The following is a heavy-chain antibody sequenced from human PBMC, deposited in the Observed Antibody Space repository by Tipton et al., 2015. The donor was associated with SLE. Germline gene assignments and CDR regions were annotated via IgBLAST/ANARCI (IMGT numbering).Heavy chain of an antibody. Sequence: SLRLSCAASGFRFSDHYMDWVRQAPGKGLEWVGRSRNKANSYSTKYAASVEGRFTISREDSRNSLYLQMNSLKTEDTAVYYCARGTSNTWYAADYWGQGTLVTVSS. J-gene: IGHJ4*02. D-gene: IGHD6-13*01. V-gene: IGHV3-72*01. CDR2: SRNKANSYST. CDR1: GFRFSDHY. CDR3: ARGTSNTWYAADY.